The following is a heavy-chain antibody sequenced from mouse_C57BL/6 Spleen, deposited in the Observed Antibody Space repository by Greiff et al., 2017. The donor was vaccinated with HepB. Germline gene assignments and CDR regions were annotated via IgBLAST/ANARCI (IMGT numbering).Heavy chain of an antibody. J-gene: IGHJ3*01. Sequence: EVQRVESGGGLVKPGGSLKLSCAASGFTFSSYAMSWVRQTPEKRLEWVATISDGGSYTYYPDNVKGRFTISRDNAKNNLYLQMSHLKSEDTAMYYCARDYYGSFPPFAYWGQGTLVTVSA. CDR3: ARDYYGSFPPFAY. V-gene: IGHV5-4*01. D-gene: IGHD1-1*01. CDR1: GFTFSSYA. CDR2: ISDGGSYT.